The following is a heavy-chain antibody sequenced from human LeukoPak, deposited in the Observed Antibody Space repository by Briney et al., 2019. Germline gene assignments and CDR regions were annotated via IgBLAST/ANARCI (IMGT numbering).Heavy chain of an antibody. J-gene: IGHJ4*02. D-gene: IGHD5-24*01. CDR3: AREHRGRDGYTLDY. Sequence: SETLSLTCTVSGASIVRDYWSWVRQPPGTGLQWIGYVYETGSRNYNPSLERRVSISMDRSKNQFSLRLDSVTAADTAVYYCAREHRGRDGYTLDYWGQGILVTVSS. CDR1: GASIVRDY. V-gene: IGHV4-59*12. CDR2: VYETGSR.